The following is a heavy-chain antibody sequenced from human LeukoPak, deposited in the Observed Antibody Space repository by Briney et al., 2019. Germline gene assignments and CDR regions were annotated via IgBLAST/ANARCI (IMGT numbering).Heavy chain of an antibody. CDR2: IKSDGSST. V-gene: IGHV3-74*01. Sequence: GGSLRLSCAASGFIFSDYWMHWVRQGPGKGLVWVSRIKSDGSSTSYADSVKGRFTISRDNAKNTVYVHMNSLRDEDTAVYYCAKWVVGATGVGDYWGQGTLVTVSS. J-gene: IGHJ4*02. D-gene: IGHD1-26*01. CDR1: GFIFSDYW. CDR3: AKWVVGATGVGDY.